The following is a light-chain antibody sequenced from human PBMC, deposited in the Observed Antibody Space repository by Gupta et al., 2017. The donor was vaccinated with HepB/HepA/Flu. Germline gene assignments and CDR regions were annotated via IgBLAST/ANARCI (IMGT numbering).Light chain of an antibody. CDR3: QQYGSGT. CDR1: QRISSNY. V-gene: IGKV3-20*01. CDR2: GAS. J-gene: IGKJ3*01. Sequence: IVLTQSPDTLSLSPGERATLSCRASQRISSNYLAWYQQKRGQAPRLVIYGASRRATGIPDRFSGSGSGTDFTLIINRVEPEDFAVYYCQQYGSGTFGHGTTVDIK.